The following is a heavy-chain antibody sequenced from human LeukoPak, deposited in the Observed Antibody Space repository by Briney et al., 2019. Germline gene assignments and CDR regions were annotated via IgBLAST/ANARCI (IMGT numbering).Heavy chain of an antibody. Sequence: GASVKVSCKASGGTFSSYAISWVRQAPGQGLEWMGRIIPILGIANYAQKFQGRVTITADRFTSTAYMELSSLRSEDTAVYYCASMEPSYFDYWGQGTLVTVSS. D-gene: IGHD1-1*01. V-gene: IGHV1-69*04. CDR2: IIPILGIA. CDR1: GGTFSSYA. J-gene: IGHJ4*02. CDR3: ASMEPSYFDY.